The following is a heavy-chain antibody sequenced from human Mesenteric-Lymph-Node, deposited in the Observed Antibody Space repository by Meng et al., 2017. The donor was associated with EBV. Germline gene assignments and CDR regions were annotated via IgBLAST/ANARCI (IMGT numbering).Heavy chain of an antibody. D-gene: IGHD3-10*01. Sequence: QLQLQESGPGLVRPSGTLSLICTVPSDSISSTSYHWGWIRQPPGKGLEWIGSIYYSGTTYFNPSLESRVSISVDTSKKQFSLRLTSVTAADTAVYYCARQYGSSFDYWGQGTLVTVSS. CDR1: SDSISSTSYH. CDR2: IYYSGTT. CDR3: ARQYGSSFDY. J-gene: IGHJ4*02. V-gene: IGHV4-39*01.